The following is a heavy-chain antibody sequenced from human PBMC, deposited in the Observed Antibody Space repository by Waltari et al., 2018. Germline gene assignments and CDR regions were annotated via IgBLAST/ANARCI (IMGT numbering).Heavy chain of an antibody. V-gene: IGHV4-4*07. CDR3: ARDQHLAASRGFGMDI. Sequence: QVQLQESGPGLVKPLETLSLTCTVSDVLAINYYWSWIRQAAGKGLEWFGRVSHSGSSNYNPSLASRVHMSVDSSKNQFSLRLSSATAADTATYYCARDQHLAASRGFGMDIWGRGTSVTVSS. J-gene: IGHJ6*02. CDR1: DVLAINYY. D-gene: IGHD3-10*01. CDR2: VSHSGSS.